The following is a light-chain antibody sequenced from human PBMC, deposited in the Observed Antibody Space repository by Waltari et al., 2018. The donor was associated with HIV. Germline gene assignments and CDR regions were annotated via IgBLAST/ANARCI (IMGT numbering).Light chain of an antibody. CDR1: QNVDDK. V-gene: IGKV3D-15*01. CDR3: QQYHHWPPLT. J-gene: IGKJ4*01. Sequence: DILLTQSPATISVSPGGRVTVSCRASQNVDDKLAWYQQKPGQSPRLLIYHSSVRAAGVPPRFGGAGSATNFTLTITSLQSEDFALYFCQQYHHWPPLTFGGGSRVELK. CDR2: HSS.